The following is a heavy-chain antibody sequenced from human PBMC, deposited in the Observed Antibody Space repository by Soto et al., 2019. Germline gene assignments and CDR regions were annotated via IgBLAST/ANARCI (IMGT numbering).Heavy chain of an antibody. CDR3: GNTYGYDGDY. Sequence: GGSQSLSCAASGVSFSSNIMNWVRQAPGKGLEWVSSITISGHTYYGDSVKGRFTISRDNAKNSLYLQMNSLRVEDTAVYYCGNTYGYDGDYWGQGTLVTVSS. V-gene: IGHV3-21*06. CDR1: GVSFSSNI. J-gene: IGHJ4*02. D-gene: IGHD5-18*01. CDR2: ITISGHT.